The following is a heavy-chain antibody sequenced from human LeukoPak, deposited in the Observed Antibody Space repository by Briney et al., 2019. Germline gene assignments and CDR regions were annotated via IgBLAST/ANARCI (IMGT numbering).Heavy chain of an antibody. CDR2: IYPGDCDT. CDR3: ARRSYSYDGSGYYSFDY. D-gene: IGHD3-22*01. Sequence: GESLKISCKGSGYSFTRHWIGWVRQMPGKGLEWMGIIYPGDCDTRYSPSFQGQVTISVDKSISTAYLQWSSLKASDTATYYCARRSYSYDGSGYYSFDYWGQGTLVTVSS. J-gene: IGHJ4*02. V-gene: IGHV5-51*01. CDR1: GYSFTRHW.